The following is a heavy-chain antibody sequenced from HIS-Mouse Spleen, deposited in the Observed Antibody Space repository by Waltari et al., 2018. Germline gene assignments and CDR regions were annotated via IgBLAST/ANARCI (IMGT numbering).Heavy chain of an antibody. CDR3: ARRPVRGVIRWVDP. J-gene: IGHJ5*02. V-gene: IGHV4-34*01. Sequence: QVQLQQWGAGLLKPSETLSLTCAVYGGSFSGYYLSWIRQPPGKGLEWIGEIKHSGSTSYNPSLKSRVTISVDTSKNQVSLKLSSVTAADTAVYYCARRPVRGVIRWVDPWGQGTLVTVSS. CDR1: GGSFSGYY. D-gene: IGHD3-10*01. CDR2: IKHSGST.